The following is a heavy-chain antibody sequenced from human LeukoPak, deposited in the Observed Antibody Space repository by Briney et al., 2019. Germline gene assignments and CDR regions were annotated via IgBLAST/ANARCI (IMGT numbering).Heavy chain of an antibody. D-gene: IGHD6-13*01. CDR3: AGWGSSHA. Sequence: PSETLSLTCTVSGGSISSSSYYWGWIRQPPGKGLEWIGSIYYSGSTYYNPSLKSRVTISVDTSKNQFSLKLSSVTAADTAVYYCAGWGSSHAWGQGTLVTVSS. V-gene: IGHV4-39*07. J-gene: IGHJ4*02. CDR1: GGSISSSSYY. CDR2: IYYSGST.